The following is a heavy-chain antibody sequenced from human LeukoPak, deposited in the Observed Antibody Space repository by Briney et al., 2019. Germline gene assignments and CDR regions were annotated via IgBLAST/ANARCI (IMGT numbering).Heavy chain of an antibody. CDR2: IKRRTDGGTA. CDR3: TTLDS. CDR1: GFSFSDVY. Sequence: GGTLRLSCEASGFSFSDVYLSWVRQAPGKGLEWVGRIKRRTDGGTADYAAPVKGRFTISRDDSRNTLYLQMNSLKTEDTAMYYCTTLDSWGQGTLVTVSS. V-gene: IGHV3-15*01. J-gene: IGHJ4*02.